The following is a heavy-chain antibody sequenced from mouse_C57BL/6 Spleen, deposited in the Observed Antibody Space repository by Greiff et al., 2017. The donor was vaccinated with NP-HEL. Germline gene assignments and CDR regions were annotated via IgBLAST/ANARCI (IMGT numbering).Heavy chain of an antibody. Sequence: QVQLKQSGPELVKPGASVKISCKASGYAFSSSWMNWVKQRPGKGLEWIGRIYPGDGDTNYNGKFKGKATLTADKSSSTAYMQLSSLTSEDSAVYFCAAPNWDGVYWYFDVWGTGTTVTVSS. CDR1: GYAFSSSW. J-gene: IGHJ1*03. CDR2: IYPGDGDT. CDR3: AAPNWDGVYWYFDV. V-gene: IGHV1-82*01. D-gene: IGHD4-1*01.